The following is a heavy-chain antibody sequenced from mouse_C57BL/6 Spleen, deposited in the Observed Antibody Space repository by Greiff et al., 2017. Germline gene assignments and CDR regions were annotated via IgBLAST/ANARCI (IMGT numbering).Heavy chain of an antibody. J-gene: IGHJ2*01. Sequence: EVQLQQSGPELVKPGASVKIPCKASGYTFTDYNMDWVKQSHGKSLEWIGDINPNNGGTIYNQKFKGKATLTVDKSSSTAYMELRSLTSEDTAVYYCARSPYYYGSSYSYWFDYGGQGTTLTVSS. CDR1: GYTFTDYN. CDR2: INPNNGGT. CDR3: ARSPYYYGSSYSYWFDY. D-gene: IGHD1-1*01. V-gene: IGHV1-18*01.